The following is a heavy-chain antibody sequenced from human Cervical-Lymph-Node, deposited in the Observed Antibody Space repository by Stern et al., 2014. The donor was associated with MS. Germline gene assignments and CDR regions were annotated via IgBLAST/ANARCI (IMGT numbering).Heavy chain of an antibody. CDR3: ARSGYYGIDV. J-gene: IGHJ6*02. D-gene: IGHD1-26*01. V-gene: IGHV4-61*08. CDR2: IYYRGRP. CDR1: GDSVSSEDYY. Sequence: VQLLESGPGLVRPSETLSLTCTASGDSVSSEDYYWSWIRQSPGKDLEWIGYIYYRGRPNYNPSLKSRLTISIDTSKNQFSLKLISVTAADTAVYYCARSGYYGIDVWGQGTTVIVSS.